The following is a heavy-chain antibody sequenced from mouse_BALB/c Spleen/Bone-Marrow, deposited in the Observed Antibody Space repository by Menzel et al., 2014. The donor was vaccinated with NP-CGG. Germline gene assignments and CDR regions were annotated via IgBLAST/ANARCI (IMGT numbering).Heavy chain of an antibody. J-gene: IGHJ4*01. CDR3: VKLPHWDSAMDY. Sequence: VMLVESGPGLVAPSQSLSITCTVSGFSLTNYAASWVRQPPGKGLEWLGVIWGDGSTNYHSALISRLSISKDNSKSQVFLKLNSVQADDTATYFCVKLPHWDSAMDYWGQAASGPGSS. CDR2: IWGDGST. V-gene: IGHV2-3*01. CDR1: GFSLTNYA. D-gene: IGHD4-1*01.